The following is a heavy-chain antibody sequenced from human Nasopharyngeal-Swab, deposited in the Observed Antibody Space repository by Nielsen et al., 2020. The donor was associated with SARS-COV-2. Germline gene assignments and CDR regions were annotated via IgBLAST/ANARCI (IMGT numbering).Heavy chain of an antibody. V-gene: IGHV3-23*01. D-gene: IGHD4-11*01. CDR2: ISASGVTT. CDR3: AKDLNSNFLNYMDV. CDR1: GFTFSDYA. J-gene: IGHJ6*03. Sequence: GGSLRLSCAASGFTFSDYAVSWVRQAPGMGLEWVSAISASGVTTYYADSVKGRFTISRDNSKSTLYLQMNSLRAEDTAAYYCAKDLNSNFLNYMDVWGKGTTVSVSS.